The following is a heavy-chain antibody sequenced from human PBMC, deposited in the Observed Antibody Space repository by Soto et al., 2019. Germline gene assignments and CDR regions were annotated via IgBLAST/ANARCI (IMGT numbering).Heavy chain of an antibody. J-gene: IGHJ4*02. CDR1: GGTFSSYA. V-gene: IGHV1-69*01. CDR3: ASPTRYCSSTSCYTFDY. Sequence: QVQLVQSGAEVKKPGSSVKVSCKASGGTFSSYAISWVRQAPGQGLEWMGGIIPIFGTANYAQKFQGRVTITADESTSTADMELSSLRSEDTAVYYCASPTRYCSSTSCYTFDYWGQGTLLTVSS. D-gene: IGHD2-2*02. CDR2: IIPIFGTA.